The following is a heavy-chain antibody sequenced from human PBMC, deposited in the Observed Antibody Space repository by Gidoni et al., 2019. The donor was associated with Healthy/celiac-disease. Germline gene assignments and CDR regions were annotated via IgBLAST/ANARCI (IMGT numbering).Heavy chain of an antibody. Sequence: VQLVESGGGLVQHGGSLRLSCAASGFPFRSYWMHWVRQAPGKGMVWVSRINSDGSSTSYADSVKGRFTISRDNAKNTLYLQMNSLRAEDTAVYYCAREVEYYDYVWGSYRPLDYWGQGTLVTVSS. CDR3: AREVEYYDYVWGSYRPLDY. CDR2: INSDGSST. D-gene: IGHD3-16*02. J-gene: IGHJ4*02. CDR1: GFPFRSYW. V-gene: IGHV3-74*01.